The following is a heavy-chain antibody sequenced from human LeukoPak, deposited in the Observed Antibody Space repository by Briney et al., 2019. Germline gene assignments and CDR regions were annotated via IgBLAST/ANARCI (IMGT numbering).Heavy chain of an antibody. CDR2: IYNDIT. V-gene: IGHV4-4*09. CDR1: DASITTYY. Sequence: SETLSLTCTVSDASITTYYWTWIRQAPGKGLEFIAYIYNDITNYNSSLKSRATISIDAFKNQVSLRLSSVTAADTAVYYCARAPRLLDSWGQGILVTVSS. CDR3: ARAPRLLDS. J-gene: IGHJ4*02. D-gene: IGHD1-1*01.